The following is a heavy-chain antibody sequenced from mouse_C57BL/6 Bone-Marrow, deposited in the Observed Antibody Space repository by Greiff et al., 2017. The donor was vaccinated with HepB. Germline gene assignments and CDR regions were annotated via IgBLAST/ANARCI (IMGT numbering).Heavy chain of an antibody. Sequence: VQVVESGAELVRPGASVKLSCKASGYTFTDYYINWVKQRPGQGLEWIARIYPGSGNTYYNEKFKGKATLTAEKSSSTAYMQLSSLTSEDSAVYFCGGYFDVWGTGTTVTVSS. J-gene: IGHJ1*03. CDR2: IYPGSGNT. CDR1: GYTFTDYY. CDR3: GGYFDV. V-gene: IGHV1-76*01.